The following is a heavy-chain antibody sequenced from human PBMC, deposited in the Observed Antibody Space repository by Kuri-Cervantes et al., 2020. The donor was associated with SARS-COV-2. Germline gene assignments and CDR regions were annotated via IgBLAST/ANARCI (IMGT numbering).Heavy chain of an antibody. J-gene: IGHJ4*02. Sequence: GSLRLSCTVSGGSISDYYWSWIRQPPGEGLEWIGDIYYTGSTSYNPSLKSRVAISVDTSKNQFSLKLTSVTAADTAVYYCARDCSTADCKTFGYYWGRGTLVTVSS. CDR1: GGSISDYY. V-gene: IGHV4-59*01. CDR2: IYYTGST. D-gene: IGHD2-2*01. CDR3: ARDCSTADCKTFGYY.